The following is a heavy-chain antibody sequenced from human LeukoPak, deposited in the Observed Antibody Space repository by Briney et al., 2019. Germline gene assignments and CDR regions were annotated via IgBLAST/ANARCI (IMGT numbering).Heavy chain of an antibody. Sequence: SGTLSLTCTVSGGSISSGDYYWSWIRQPPGKGLEWIGYIYHSGSTYFNPSLKSRVTISVDTSKNQFSLKLSSVTAADTAVYYCARGPDSSGYYYFDFWGQGTLVTVSS. V-gene: IGHV4-30-4*01. CDR2: IYHSGST. CDR3: ARGPDSSGYYYFDF. D-gene: IGHD3-22*01. J-gene: IGHJ4*02. CDR1: GGSISSGDYY.